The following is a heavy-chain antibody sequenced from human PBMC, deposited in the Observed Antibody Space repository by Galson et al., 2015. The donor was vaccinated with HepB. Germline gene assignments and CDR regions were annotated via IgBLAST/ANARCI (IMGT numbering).Heavy chain of an antibody. V-gene: IGHV3-15*01. J-gene: IGHJ6*02. CDR3: TTEVVATIGRSSYYYYGMDV. CDR1: GFTFSNAW. CDR2: IKSKTDGGTT. D-gene: IGHD5-12*01. Sequence: SLRLSCAASGFTFSNAWMSWVRQAPGKGLEWVGRIKSKTDGGTTDYAAPVKGRFTISRDDSKNTLYLQMNSLKTEDTAVYYCTTEVVATIGRSSYYYYGMDVWGQGTTVTVSS.